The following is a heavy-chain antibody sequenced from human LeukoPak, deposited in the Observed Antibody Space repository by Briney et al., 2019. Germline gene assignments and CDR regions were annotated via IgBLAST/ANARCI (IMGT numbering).Heavy chain of an antibody. J-gene: IGHJ4*02. Sequence: SVKVSCKASGGTFSSYAISWVRQAPGQGLEWMGRIIPIFGIANFAQKFQGRVTITADKSTSTAYMELSSLRSEDTAVYYCARDYDSSGPFDYWGQGTLVTVSS. D-gene: IGHD3-22*01. V-gene: IGHV1-69*04. CDR3: ARDYDSSGPFDY. CDR1: GGTFSSYA. CDR2: IIPIFGIA.